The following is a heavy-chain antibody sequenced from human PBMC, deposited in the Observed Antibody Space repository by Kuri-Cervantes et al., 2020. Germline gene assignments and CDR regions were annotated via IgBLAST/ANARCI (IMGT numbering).Heavy chain of an antibody. J-gene: IGHJ3*02. CDR3: AKDRGYYGSGSYYSAAFDI. CDR1: GFTFSSYA. CDR2: ISGSGGST. Sequence: GESLKISCAASGFTFSSYAMSWVRQAPGKGLEWVSAISGSGGSTYYADSVKGRFTISRDNSKNTLYLQMNSLRAEDTALYYCAKDRGYYGSGSYYSAAFDIWGQGTMVTVSS. V-gene: IGHV3-23*01. D-gene: IGHD3-10*01.